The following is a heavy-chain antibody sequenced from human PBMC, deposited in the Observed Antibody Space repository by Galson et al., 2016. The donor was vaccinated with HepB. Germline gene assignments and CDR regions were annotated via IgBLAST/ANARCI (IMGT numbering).Heavy chain of an antibody. CDR1: GFDFYDHY. Sequence: SLRLSCAASGFDFYDHYMTWIRQAPGKGLEWVANINEDGSEENYVDSVRGRFTISRDNAKNSLYLQMSRLRAGDTALYYCVKEPDYDVQWGQGTRVTVS. J-gene: IGHJ4*02. D-gene: IGHD3-22*01. V-gene: IGHV3-7*01. CDR3: VKEPDYDVQ. CDR2: INEDGSEE.